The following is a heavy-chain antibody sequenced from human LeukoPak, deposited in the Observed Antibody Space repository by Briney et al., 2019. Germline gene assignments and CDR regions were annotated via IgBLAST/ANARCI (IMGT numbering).Heavy chain of an antibody. CDR2: FYHSGST. CDR1: GGSISSGGYS. D-gene: IGHD4-17*01. Sequence: SQTLSLTCAVSGGSISSGGYSWSWIRQPPGKGLEWIGYFYHSGSTYYNPSLKSRVTISVDRSKNQFSLKLSSVTAADTAVYYCARGDYFFGVIDYWGQGTLVTVSS. J-gene: IGHJ4*02. CDR3: ARGDYFFGVIDY. V-gene: IGHV4-30-2*01.